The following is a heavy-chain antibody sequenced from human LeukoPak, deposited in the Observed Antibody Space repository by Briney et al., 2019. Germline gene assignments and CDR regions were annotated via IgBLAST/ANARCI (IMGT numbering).Heavy chain of an antibody. Sequence: GGSLRLSCAASGFTFSSYWMHWVRQAPGKGLVWVSRINSDGSSTSYADSVKGRFTISRDNAKNTLYLQMNRLRVEDTAVYYCARMRDYYDSSGYYGYWGQGTLVTVSS. CDR3: ARMRDYYDSSGYYGY. CDR2: INSDGSST. CDR1: GFTFSSYW. V-gene: IGHV3-74*01. D-gene: IGHD3-22*01. J-gene: IGHJ4*02.